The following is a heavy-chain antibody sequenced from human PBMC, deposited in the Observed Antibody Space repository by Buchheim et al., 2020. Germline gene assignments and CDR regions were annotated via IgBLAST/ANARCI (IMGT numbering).Heavy chain of an antibody. D-gene: IGHD3-22*01. V-gene: IGHV4-59*07. CDR3: ARVQLNDDSSGYYGIGPYDY. J-gene: IGHJ4*02. CDR2: IYYSGST. CDR1: GGFISSYY. Sequence: QVQLQESGPGLVTPSDTLSLTCTVSGGFISSYYWSWIRQPPGKGLEWIGNIYYSGSTNYNPSLKSRVTISIDTSKNHLSLKLSSVTAADTAVYYCARVQLNDDSSGYYGIGPYDYWGQGTL.